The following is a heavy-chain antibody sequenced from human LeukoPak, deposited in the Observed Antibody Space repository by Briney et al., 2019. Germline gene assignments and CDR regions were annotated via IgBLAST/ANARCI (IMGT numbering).Heavy chain of an antibody. V-gene: IGHV4-39*01. Sequence: SSETLSLTCTVSGGSISSNNYYWGWIRQPPGKGLEWIGTIYYSGSNYYNPSLKSRVTISVDTSKNQFSLKLSSVTAADTAVYYCARQGSGNYLSPVNYWGQGTLVTVSS. D-gene: IGHD1-26*01. CDR2: IYYSGSN. J-gene: IGHJ4*02. CDR1: GGSISSNNYY. CDR3: ARQGSGNYLSPVNY.